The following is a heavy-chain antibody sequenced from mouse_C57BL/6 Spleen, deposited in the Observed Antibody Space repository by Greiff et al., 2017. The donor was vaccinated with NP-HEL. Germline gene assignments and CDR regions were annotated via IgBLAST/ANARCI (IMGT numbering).Heavy chain of an antibody. Sequence: EVMLVESGGGLVQSGRSLRLSCATSGFTFSDFYMEWVRQAPGKGLEWIAASRNKANDYTTEYSASVKGRFIVSRDTSQSILYLQMNALRAEDTAIYYCARDHYYYAMDYWGQGTSVTVSS. CDR1: GFTFSDFY. CDR3: ARDHYYYAMDY. J-gene: IGHJ4*01. CDR2: SRNKANDYTT. V-gene: IGHV7-1*01.